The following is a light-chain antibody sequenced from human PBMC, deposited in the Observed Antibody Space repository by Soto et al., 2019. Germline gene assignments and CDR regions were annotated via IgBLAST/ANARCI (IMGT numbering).Light chain of an antibody. J-gene: IGKJ2*01. CDR1: QSISTW. CDR3: QQYNGYPHT. V-gene: IGKV1-5*03. Sequence: DIQMTQSPSNLSASVGARVTITCRASQSISTWLAWYQQKPVKAPKLLLYKASSLRNGVPSTFSGSDSWTKFTLTFYSLQPDDFASYYCQQYNGYPHTFGQGTKLEIK. CDR2: KAS.